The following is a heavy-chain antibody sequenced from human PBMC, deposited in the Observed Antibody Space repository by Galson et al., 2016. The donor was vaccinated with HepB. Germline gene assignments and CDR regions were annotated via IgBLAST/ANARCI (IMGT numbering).Heavy chain of an antibody. CDR1: GGSISSSSYY. V-gene: IGHV4-39*01. CDR3: ARPNSVSPYYAMDV. CDR2: IYYTGTT. D-gene: IGHD5/OR15-5a*01. J-gene: IGHJ6*04. Sequence: SETLSLTCSVSGGSISSSSYYWGWIRQSQGKGLEWIGSIYYTGTTSSTPALKSRVTISVDKSKNQFSLRLTSVTAADTAVYYCARPNSVSPYYAMDVWGKGTTVTVSS.